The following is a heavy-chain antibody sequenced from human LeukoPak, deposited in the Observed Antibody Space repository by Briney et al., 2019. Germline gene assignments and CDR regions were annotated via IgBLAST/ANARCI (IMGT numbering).Heavy chain of an antibody. CDR1: GYTFIHFG. Sequence: VASVKVSCKASGYTFIHFGIGWVRQAPGQGPEWMGWISAYSGKTNYAQKFQDRLTLTTDTSTNTAYMELRSLRSDDTAVYYCARDWAHIEVAGTRFDFWGRGTLVTVSS. CDR2: ISAYSGKT. J-gene: IGHJ2*01. V-gene: IGHV1-18*01. D-gene: IGHD5-24*01. CDR3: ARDWAHIEVAGTRFDF.